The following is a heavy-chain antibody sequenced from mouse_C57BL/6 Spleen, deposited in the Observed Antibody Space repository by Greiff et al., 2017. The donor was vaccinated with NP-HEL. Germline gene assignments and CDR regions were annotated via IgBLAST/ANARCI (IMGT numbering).Heavy chain of an antibody. J-gene: IGHJ2*01. V-gene: IGHV1-82*01. CDR3: ARKYYDVGYYFDY. CDR2: IYPGDGDT. D-gene: IGHD2-4*01. CDR1: GYAFSSSW. Sequence: QVQLQQSGPELVKPGASVKISCKASGYAFSSSWMNWVKQRPGKGLEWIGRIYPGDGDTNYNGKFKGKATLTADKSSSTAYMQLSSLTSEDSAVYFCARKYYDVGYYFDYWGQGTTLTVSS.